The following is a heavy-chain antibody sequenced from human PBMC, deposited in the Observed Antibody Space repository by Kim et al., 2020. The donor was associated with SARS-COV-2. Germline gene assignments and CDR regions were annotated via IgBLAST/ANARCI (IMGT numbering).Heavy chain of an antibody. CDR1: GYTFISYY. D-gene: IGHD3-9*01. V-gene: IGHV1-46*01. Sequence: ASVKVSCKASGYTFISYYMHWVRQAPGQGLEWMGIINPNGGTTTYAQKFQGRVTMTRDTSTSTVYMELSSLRSEDTAVYYCARTYRLVMDGNAFDIWGQG. J-gene: IGHJ3*02. CDR2: INPNGGTT. CDR3: ARTYRLVMDGNAFDI.